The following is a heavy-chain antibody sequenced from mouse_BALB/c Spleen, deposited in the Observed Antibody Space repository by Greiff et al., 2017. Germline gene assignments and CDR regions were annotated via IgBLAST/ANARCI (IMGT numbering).Heavy chain of an antibody. D-gene: IGHD2-4*01. CDR3: ARGYDYDEGGYYAMDY. CDR1: EYEFPSHD. Sequence: EVQLVESGGGLVQPGESLKLSCESNEYEFPSHDMSWVRKTPEKRLELVAAINSDGGSTYYPDTMERRFIISRDNTKKTLYLQMSSLRSEDTAMYYCARGYDYDEGGYYAMDYWGQGTSVTVSS. CDR2: INSDGGST. J-gene: IGHJ4*01. V-gene: IGHV5-2*01.